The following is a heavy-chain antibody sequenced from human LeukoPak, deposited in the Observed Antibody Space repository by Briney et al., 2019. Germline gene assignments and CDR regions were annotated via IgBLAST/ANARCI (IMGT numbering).Heavy chain of an antibody. CDR1: GYTFTGYY. J-gene: IGHJ4*02. D-gene: IGHD5-18*01. CDR2: INPNSGGT. V-gene: IGHV1-2*02. Sequence: ASVKVSCKASGYTFTGYYMHWVRQAPGQGLEWMGWINPNSGGTNYAQKFQGRVTMTRDTSISTAYMELSRLRSDDTAVYYCARVWVQLWTSFDYWGQGTLVTVSS. CDR3: ARVWVQLWTSFDY.